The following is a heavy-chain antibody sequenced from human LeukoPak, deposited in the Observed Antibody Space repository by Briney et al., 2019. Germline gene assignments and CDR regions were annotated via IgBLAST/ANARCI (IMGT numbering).Heavy chain of an antibody. CDR1: GFTFSSYG. CDR2: ISYDGSNK. V-gene: IGHV3-30*18. Sequence: GGSLRLSCAASGFTFSSYGMHWVRQAPGKGLEWVAVISYDGSNKYYADSVKGRFTISRYNSKNTLYLQMNSLRAEDTAVYYCAKMYGSGTVLDYYGMDVWGQGTTVTVSS. D-gene: IGHD3-10*01. J-gene: IGHJ6*02. CDR3: AKMYGSGTVLDYYGMDV.